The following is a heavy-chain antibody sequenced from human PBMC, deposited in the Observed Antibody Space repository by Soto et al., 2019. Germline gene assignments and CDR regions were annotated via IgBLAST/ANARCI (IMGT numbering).Heavy chain of an antibody. CDR3: AAGGGSGYVMDV. CDR2: IVVGSGNT. D-gene: IGHD6-19*01. CDR1: GFTFTSSA. J-gene: IGHJ6*02. Sequence: QMQLVQSGPEVKKPGTSVKVSCKASGFTFTSSAVQWVRQARGQRLEWTGWIVVGSGNTNYAQKFQERVTITRDMSTSTAYMELSSLRSEDTAVYYCAAGGGSGYVMDVWGQGTTVTVSS. V-gene: IGHV1-58*01.